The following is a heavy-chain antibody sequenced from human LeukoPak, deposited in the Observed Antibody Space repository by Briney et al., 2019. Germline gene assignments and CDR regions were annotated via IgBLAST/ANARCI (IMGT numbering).Heavy chain of an antibody. D-gene: IGHD5-12*01. V-gene: IGHV4-39*07. J-gene: IGHJ5*02. CDR1: GGSISSSSYY. CDR3: ARAYSPIVATIAAWFDP. Sequence: SETLSLTCTVSGGSISSSSYYWGWIRQPPGKGLEWIGSIYYSGSTYYNPSLKSRVTISVDTSKNQFSLKLSSVTAADTAVYYCARAYSPIVATIAAWFDPWGQGTLVTVSS. CDR2: IYYSGST.